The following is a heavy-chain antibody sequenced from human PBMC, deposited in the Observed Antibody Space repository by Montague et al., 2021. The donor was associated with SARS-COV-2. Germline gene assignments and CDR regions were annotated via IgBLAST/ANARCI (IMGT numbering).Heavy chain of an antibody. Sequence: SLSLSCAASGFTFSRYGMRWVRQAPGKGLEWVAVIWYDGSNKYYADSVKGRFTISRDNSKNMLYLQMNSLRAEDTAVYYCARDWWNGDWLFGLYYYYGMDVWGQGTTVTVSS. CDR3: ARDWWNGDWLFGLYYYYGMDV. J-gene: IGHJ6*02. D-gene: IGHD3-9*01. CDR1: GFTFSRYG. CDR2: IWYDGSNK. V-gene: IGHV3-33*01.